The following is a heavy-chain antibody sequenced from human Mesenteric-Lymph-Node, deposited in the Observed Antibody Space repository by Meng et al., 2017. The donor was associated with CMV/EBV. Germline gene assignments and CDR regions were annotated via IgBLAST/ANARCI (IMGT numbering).Heavy chain of an antibody. D-gene: IGHD4-23*01. V-gene: IGHV3-53*01. CDR2: IYRGGRT. Sequence: GGSLRLSCAASGFTVSSNYMSWVRQAPGKGLQWVSVIYRGGRTNYADSVKGRFTISRDNSKNTLYLQMNSLRAEDTAVYYCARDQKTMVTDAGLGYIRLDPWGQGTLVTVSS. CDR1: GFTVSSNY. CDR3: ARDQKTMVTDAGLGYIRLDP. J-gene: IGHJ5*02.